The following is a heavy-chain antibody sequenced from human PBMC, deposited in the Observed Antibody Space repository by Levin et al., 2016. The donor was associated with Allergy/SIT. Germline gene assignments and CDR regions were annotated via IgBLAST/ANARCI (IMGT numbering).Heavy chain of an antibody. CDR1: GGSFSGYY. V-gene: IGHV4-34*01. CDR3: ARGGIAPREYCSSTSCYAYYFDY. CDR2: INHSGST. J-gene: IGHJ4*02. Sequence: SETLSLTCAVYGGSFSGYYWSWIRQPPGKGLEWIGEINHSGSTNYNPSLKSRVTISVDTSKNQFSLKLSSVTAADTAVYYCARGGIAPREYCSSTSCYAYYFDYWGQGTLVTVSS. D-gene: IGHD2-2*01.